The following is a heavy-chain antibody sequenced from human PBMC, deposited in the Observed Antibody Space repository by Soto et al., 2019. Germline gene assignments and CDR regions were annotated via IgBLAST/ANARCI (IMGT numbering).Heavy chain of an antibody. CDR3: ARDAPMIVANDY. D-gene: IGHD3-22*01. V-gene: IGHV3-21*01. Sequence: PGGSLRLSCAASGFTFSSYSMNWVRQAPGKGLEWVSSISSSSSYIYYADSVKGRFTISRDNAKNSLYLQMNSLRAEDTAVYYCARDAPMIVANDYWGQGTLVTLSS. CDR2: ISSSSSYI. CDR1: GFTFSSYS. J-gene: IGHJ4*02.